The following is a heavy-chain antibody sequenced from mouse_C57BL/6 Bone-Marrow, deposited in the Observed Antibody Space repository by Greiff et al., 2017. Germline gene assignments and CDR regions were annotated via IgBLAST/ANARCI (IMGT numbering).Heavy chain of an antibody. CDR3: ARDVYDYDVGAY. J-gene: IGHJ3*01. Sequence: VQLQQSGPELVKPGASVKISCKASGYAFSSSWMNWVKQRPGKGLEWIGRIYPGDGDTNYNGKFKGKATLTADKSSSTAYMQLSSLTSEDSAVYFCARDVYDYDVGAYWGQGTLVTVSA. V-gene: IGHV1-82*01. CDR2: IYPGDGDT. CDR1: GYAFSSSW. D-gene: IGHD2-4*01.